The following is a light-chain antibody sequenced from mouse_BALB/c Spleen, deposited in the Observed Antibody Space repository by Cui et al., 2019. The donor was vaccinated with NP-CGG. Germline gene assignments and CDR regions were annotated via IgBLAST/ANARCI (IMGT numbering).Light chain of an antibody. CDR3: ALWYSNHWV. V-gene: IGLV1*01. J-gene: IGLJ1*01. Sequence: AVFTSDSALTTSPGETVTLTCRSSTGAVTTSNYANWVQEKPDHLFTGLIGGTNNRAPGVPARFSGSLIGDKAALTITGAQTEDEAIYFCALWYSNHWVFGGGTKLTVL. CDR1: TGAVTTSNY. CDR2: GTN.